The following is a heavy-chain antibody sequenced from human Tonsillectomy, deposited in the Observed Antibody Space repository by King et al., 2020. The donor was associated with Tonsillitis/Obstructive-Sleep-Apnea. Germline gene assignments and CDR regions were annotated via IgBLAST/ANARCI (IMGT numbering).Heavy chain of an antibody. CDR3: ARDRGFWSGYYDY. V-gene: IGHV3-30*01. D-gene: IGHD3-3*01. CDR1: GFTFSSYA. CDR2: ISYDGSNK. J-gene: IGHJ4*02. Sequence: VQLVQSGGGVVQPGRSLRLSCAASGFTFSSYAMHWVRQAPGKGLEWVAVISYDGSNKYYADSVKGRFTISRDNSKNTLYLQMNSLRAEDTAVYYCARDRGFWSGYYDYWGQGTLVTVSS.